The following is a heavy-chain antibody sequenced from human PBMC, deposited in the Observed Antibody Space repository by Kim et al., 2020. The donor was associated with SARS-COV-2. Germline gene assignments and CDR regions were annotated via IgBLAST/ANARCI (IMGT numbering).Heavy chain of an antibody. D-gene: IGHD2-8*02. V-gene: IGHV4-30-2*03. CDR3: ARHGCTGGVCYFDP. J-gene: IGHJ5*02. Sequence: YNPSLKSRVTQAVDASKNQFSLKLSSVTDATVYYCARHGCTGGVCYFDPWGQGTLVTVSS.